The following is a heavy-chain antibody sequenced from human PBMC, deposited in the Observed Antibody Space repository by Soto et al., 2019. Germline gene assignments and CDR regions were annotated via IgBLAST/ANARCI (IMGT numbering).Heavy chain of an antibody. CDR1: GYSFTSYW. CDR3: AAAIGMTESPYFHH. Sequence: PGEPLKISWKGAGYSFTSYWIGWVRQMPGKGLEWMGIIYPGDSDTRYSPSFQGQVTISADKSISTAYLQWTSLKASDTATYFCAAAIGMTESPYFHHWXQRSRVTVSS. J-gene: IGHJ1*01. D-gene: IGHD6-25*01. V-gene: IGHV5-51*01. CDR2: IYPGDSDT.